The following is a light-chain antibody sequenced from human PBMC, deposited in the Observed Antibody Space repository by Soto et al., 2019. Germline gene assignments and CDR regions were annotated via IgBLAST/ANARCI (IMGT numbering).Light chain of an antibody. Sequence: EIVLTQSPGPLSLSPAERATLSCRASQSVSSSYLAWYQQKPGQAPRLLIYDASSGATGIPDRFSGSGSGTDFTLTISRLEPEDFAVYYCQQYDSSRWTFGQGNKVEIK. CDR1: QSVSSSY. CDR3: QQYDSSRWT. V-gene: IGKV3-20*01. CDR2: DAS. J-gene: IGKJ1*01.